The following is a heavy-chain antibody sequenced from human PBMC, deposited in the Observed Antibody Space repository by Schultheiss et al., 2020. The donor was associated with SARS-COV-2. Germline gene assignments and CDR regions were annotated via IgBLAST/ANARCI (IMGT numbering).Heavy chain of an antibody. CDR2: ISGSGGST. CDR3: ARWGSSGPYFDY. J-gene: IGHJ4*02. D-gene: IGHD3-22*01. CDR1: GFTFSSYA. Sequence: GGSLRLSCAASGFTFSSYAMSWVRQAPGKGLEWVSAISGSGGSTYYADSVKGRFTISRDNSKSTLYLQMNSLSADDTAVYYCARWGSSGPYFDYWGQGTLVTVSS. V-gene: IGHV3-23*01.